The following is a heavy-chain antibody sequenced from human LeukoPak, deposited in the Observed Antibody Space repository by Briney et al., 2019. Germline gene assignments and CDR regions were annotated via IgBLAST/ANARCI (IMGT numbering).Heavy chain of an antibody. D-gene: IGHD1-14*01. CDR2: ISTYNGNT. CDR1: GYTFTNSG. V-gene: IGHV1-18*01. J-gene: IGHJ4*02. Sequence: ASVKVSCKTSGYTFTNSGISWVRQAPGQGLGWMGWISTYNGNTNSARKLQGRITITTDTSTSTASMELRSLRSDDTAVYYCARLTEGRNFYSFTPGMALDYWGQGTLITVSS. CDR3: ARLTEGRNFYSFTPGMALDY.